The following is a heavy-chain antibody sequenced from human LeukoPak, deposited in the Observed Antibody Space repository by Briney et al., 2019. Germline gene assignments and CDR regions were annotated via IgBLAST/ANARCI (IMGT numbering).Heavy chain of an antibody. CDR2: ISGSGGNT. V-gene: IGHV3-23*01. CDR3: AKEYSVRNQFDH. J-gene: IGHJ4*02. D-gene: IGHD1-14*01. CDR1: GFTFSTYG. Sequence: GGSLRLSCAASGFTFSTYGMNWVRQAPGKGLEWVSVISGSGGNTYYADSVKGRFTISRDNSKNTLYLQMNSLRAEDTAVYYCAKEYSVRNQFDHRGQGTLVAVSS.